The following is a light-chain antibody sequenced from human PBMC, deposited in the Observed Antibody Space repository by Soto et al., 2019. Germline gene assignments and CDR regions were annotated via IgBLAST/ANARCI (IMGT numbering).Light chain of an antibody. J-gene: IGKJ1*01. CDR2: GTF. CDR3: QQYNNWTWT. Sequence: IVMTQSPATLSVSPGEGVTLSCRASQSMTTKLAWYQQKPGQAPRLLIHGTFTRATGIPARFSGSVSGTEGTITISTLQQEDGSVYYCQQYNNWTWTFGQGTKVDIK. V-gene: IGKV3-15*01. CDR1: QSMTTK.